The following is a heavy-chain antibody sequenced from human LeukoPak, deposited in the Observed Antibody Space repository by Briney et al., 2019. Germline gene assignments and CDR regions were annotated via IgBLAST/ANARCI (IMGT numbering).Heavy chain of an antibody. D-gene: IGHD1-26*01. V-gene: IGHV1-69*04. Sequence: SVKVSCKASGGTFSSYAISWVRQAPGQGLEWMGRIIPILGIANYAQKFQGRVTITADKSTSTAYMELSSLRSEDTAVYYCARWASGSYAYFDLWSRGTLVTVSS. CDR3: ARWASGSYAYFDL. CDR1: GGTFSSYA. J-gene: IGHJ2*01. CDR2: IIPILGIA.